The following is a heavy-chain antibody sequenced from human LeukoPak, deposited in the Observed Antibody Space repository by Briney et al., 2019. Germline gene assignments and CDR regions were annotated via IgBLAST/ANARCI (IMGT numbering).Heavy chain of an antibody. CDR2: IHTSGAG. V-gene: IGHV4-4*09. CDR1: GASISQYY. Sequence: SETLSLTCTVSGASISQYYRSWIRQTPEKGLEWMGHIHTSGAGTYYPSLKSRLTMSIDTSRNQLSLKLTSVTAADTAVYFCARLGSYHDFWGQGALVTVSS. D-gene: IGHD1-26*01. J-gene: IGHJ4*02. CDR3: ARLGSYHDF.